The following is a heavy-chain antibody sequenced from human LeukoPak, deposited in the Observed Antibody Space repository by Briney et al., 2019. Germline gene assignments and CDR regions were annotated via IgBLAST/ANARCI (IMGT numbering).Heavy chain of an antibody. Sequence: PSETLSLTCTVSGGSISSTSYYWGWIRQPPGTGLEWIGSIYYSGSTYYNPSLKSRVTISVDTSKNQFSLKLSSVTAADTAVYYCARQRGGVPYYYYYYMDVWGKGTTVTISS. CDR3: ARQRGGVPYYYYYYMDV. J-gene: IGHJ6*03. CDR2: IYYSGST. V-gene: IGHV4-39*01. D-gene: IGHD3-10*01. CDR1: GGSISSTSYY.